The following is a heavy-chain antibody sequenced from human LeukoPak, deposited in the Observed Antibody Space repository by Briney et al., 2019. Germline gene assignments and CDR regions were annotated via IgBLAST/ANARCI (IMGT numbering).Heavy chain of an antibody. CDR1: GYTFTSYA. Sequence: HGASVKVSCKASGYTFTSYAMNWVRQAPGQGLEWMGWINPNSGGTNYAQKFQGRVTMTRDTSISTAYMELSRLRSDDTAVYYCARDYGLAARGEEWGQGTLVTVSS. J-gene: IGHJ4*02. V-gene: IGHV1-2*02. D-gene: IGHD6-6*01. CDR3: ARDYGLAARGEE. CDR2: INPNSGGT.